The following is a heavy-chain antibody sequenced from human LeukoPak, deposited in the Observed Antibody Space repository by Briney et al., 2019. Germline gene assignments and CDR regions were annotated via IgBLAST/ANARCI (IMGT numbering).Heavy chain of an antibody. CDR3: ARLIDRGYSYGYSDY. Sequence: GESLKISCKGSGYSFTSYWIGWVRQRPGKGLEWMGIIYPGDSDTRYSPSFQGQVTISAEKSISTAYLQWSSLKASDTAMYYCARLIDRGYSYGYSDYWGQGTLVTVPS. D-gene: IGHD5-18*01. V-gene: IGHV5-51*01. CDR2: IYPGDSDT. J-gene: IGHJ4*02. CDR1: GYSFTSYW.